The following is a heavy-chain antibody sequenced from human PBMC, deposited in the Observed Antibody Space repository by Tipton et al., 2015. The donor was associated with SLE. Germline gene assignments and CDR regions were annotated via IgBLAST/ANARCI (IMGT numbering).Heavy chain of an antibody. CDR3: ARGAGYH. V-gene: IGHV4-34*01. D-gene: IGHD2-15*01. Sequence: GLVKPSETLSLTCTVSGGSISGHYWSWIRQPPGKGLEWIGEIHHSGNTDYNPSLKSRVTISIDTSKSQFSLKLSSVTAADTAVYYCARGAGYHWGQGTLVTVSS. J-gene: IGHJ4*02. CDR1: GGSISGHY. CDR2: IHHSGNT.